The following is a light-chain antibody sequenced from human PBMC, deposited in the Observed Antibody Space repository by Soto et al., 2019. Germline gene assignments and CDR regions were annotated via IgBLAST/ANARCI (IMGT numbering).Light chain of an antibody. CDR3: SSYAGSNNFVV. V-gene: IGLV2-8*01. CDR1: SSDVGTYNY. CDR2: EVS. J-gene: IGLJ2*01. Sequence: QSALTQPPSASGSPGQSVTISCTGTSSDVGTYNYVSWYQQHPGKAPKLMIYEVSKRPSGVPDRFSGSKSGNTASLTVSGLQAEDEAYYYCSSYAGSNNFVVFGGGTKLTVL.